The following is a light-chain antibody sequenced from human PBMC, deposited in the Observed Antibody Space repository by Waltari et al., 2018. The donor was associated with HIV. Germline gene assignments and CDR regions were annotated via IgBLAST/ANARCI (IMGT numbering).Light chain of an antibody. V-gene: IGLV6-57*03. CDR2: EDT. J-gene: IGLJ1*01. CDR1: SGNIASNH. Sequence: NFMLTQPHSVSESPGKTVTISCARSSGNIASNHVQWYQQRPGLAPPPIIYEDTPRPSGGPDRFSGSIDSSSNSASLTIYELKTEDEADYYCQSYDSTNPCVFGTGTRVTVL. CDR3: QSYDSTNPCV.